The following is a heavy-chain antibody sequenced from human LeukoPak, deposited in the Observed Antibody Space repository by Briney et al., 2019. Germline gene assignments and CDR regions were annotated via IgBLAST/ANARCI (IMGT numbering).Heavy chain of an antibody. CDR3: AKDLKGYYGSGSYPH. CDR2: ISGSGGST. V-gene: IGHV3-23*01. CDR1: GFTFSSYA. D-gene: IGHD3-10*01. Sequence: GGSLRLSCAASGFTFSSYAMSWVRQAPGKGLEWVSAISGSGGSTYYADSVKGRFTISRDNSKNTLYLQMNSLRAEDTAVYYCAKDLKGYYGSGSYPHWGQGTLVTVPS. J-gene: IGHJ4*02.